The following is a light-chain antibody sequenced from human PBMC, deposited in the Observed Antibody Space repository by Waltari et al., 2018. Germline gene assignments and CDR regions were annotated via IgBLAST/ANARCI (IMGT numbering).Light chain of an antibody. J-gene: IGLJ3*02. CDR3: CSYAGSITFWV. V-gene: IGLV2-11*01. CDR1: SSDVGGYNY. Sequence: QSALTQPRSVSGSPGQSVPISCTGTSSDVGGYNYVSWYQHHPGKAPKLIIYDVTKRPSGVPDRFSASKSDNMASLTISGLQAEDEADYYCCSYAGSITFWVFGGGTKLTVL. CDR2: DVT.